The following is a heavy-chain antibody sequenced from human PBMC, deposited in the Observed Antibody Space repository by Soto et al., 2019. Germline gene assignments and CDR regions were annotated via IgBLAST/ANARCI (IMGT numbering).Heavy chain of an antibody. CDR1: GFTFSSYA. CDR2: IGESGTPT. J-gene: IGHJ6*04. CDR3: ARYIPGVRYYGMDV. Sequence: EVQLLESGGGLVQPGGSLRLSCAASGFTFSSYAMKWVRQAPGKGLEWVSLIGESGTPTYYAGFVKGRFTISRDNSGNTLFLEMYSLRAEDTAVYYCARYIPGVRYYGMDVWGEGTTVTVAS. V-gene: IGHV3-23*01. D-gene: IGHD2-2*01.